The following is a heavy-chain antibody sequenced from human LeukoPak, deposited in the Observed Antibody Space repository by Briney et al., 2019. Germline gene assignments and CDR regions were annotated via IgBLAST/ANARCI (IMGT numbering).Heavy chain of an antibody. CDR3: ATPNWFDP. CDR2: ISSSSSCI. V-gene: IGHV3-21*01. J-gene: IGHJ5*02. CDR1: GFTFSSYS. Sequence: GALRLSCAASGFTFSSYSMNWVRQAPGKGLEWVSSISSSSSCIYYADSVKGRFTISRDNAKNSLYLQMNSLRAEDTAVYYCATPNWFDPWGQGTLVTVSS.